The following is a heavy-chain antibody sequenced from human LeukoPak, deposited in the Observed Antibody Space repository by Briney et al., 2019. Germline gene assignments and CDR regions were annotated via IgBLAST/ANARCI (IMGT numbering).Heavy chain of an antibody. D-gene: IGHD3-9*01. CDR1: GGSISSGNYY. CDR3: ARALRGYFDC. Sequence: NTSETLSLTCTVSGGSISSGNYYWSWIRQHPGKGLEWIGYIYSSGNSHNNPSLRSRVTTSVDTSKNQFSLKLSSVTAADTAVYYCARALRGYFDCWGQGTLVTVSS. V-gene: IGHV4-31*03. J-gene: IGHJ4*02. CDR2: IYSSGNS.